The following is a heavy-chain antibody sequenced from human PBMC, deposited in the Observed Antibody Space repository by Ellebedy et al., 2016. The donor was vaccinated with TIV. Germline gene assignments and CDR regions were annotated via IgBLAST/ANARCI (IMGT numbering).Heavy chain of an antibody. CDR3: ATDGSYGDYVTPQHAFAI. V-gene: IGHV3-7*01. D-gene: IGHD4-17*01. Sequence: GESLKISCGASGFSFRSYWMTWVRQAPGKGLEWVANINQGGTEQYYVDSVKGRFTISRDNAKNSLYLQMNSLRAEDTAVFYCATDGSYGDYVTPQHAFAIWGQGTMVTVSS. CDR1: GFSFRSYW. CDR2: INQGGTEQ. J-gene: IGHJ3*02.